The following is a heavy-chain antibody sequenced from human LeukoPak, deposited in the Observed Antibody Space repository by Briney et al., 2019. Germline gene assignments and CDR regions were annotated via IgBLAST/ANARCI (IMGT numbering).Heavy chain of an antibody. CDR3: ARVRLEYSSSSEWFDP. V-gene: IGHV4-59*13. J-gene: IGHJ5*02. D-gene: IGHD6-6*01. Sequence: SETLSLTCTVSGGSISTYYWSWIRRPPGKGLEWIGYIYYSGSTNYNPSLKSRVTISVDTSKNQFSLKLSSVTAADTAVYYCARVRLEYSSSSEWFDPWGQGTLVTVSS. CDR1: GGSISTYY. CDR2: IYYSGST.